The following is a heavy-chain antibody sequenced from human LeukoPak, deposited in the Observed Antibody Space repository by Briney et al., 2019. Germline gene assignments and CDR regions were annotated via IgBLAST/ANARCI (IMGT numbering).Heavy chain of an antibody. CDR3: ASVTTVTTKGHGAFDI. V-gene: IGHV1-69*13. Sequence: ASVKVSCKASGGTFSSSAISWVRQAPGQGLEWLGGIIPIFGSSNYAQNFQDRVTITADESTSTAYMELCSLRSEDTAVYYCASVTTVTTKGHGAFDIWGQGTMVTVSS. D-gene: IGHD4-17*01. CDR1: GGTFSSSA. J-gene: IGHJ3*02. CDR2: IIPIFGSS.